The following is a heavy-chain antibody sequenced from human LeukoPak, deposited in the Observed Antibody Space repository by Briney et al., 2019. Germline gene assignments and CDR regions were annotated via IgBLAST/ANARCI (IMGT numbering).Heavy chain of an antibody. V-gene: IGHV1-18*01. CDR1: GYTFTSYG. D-gene: IGHD2-2*01. J-gene: IGHJ6*03. CDR3: ARVLDCDSTSCHGSFYYYMDV. Sequence: GASVTVSCKATGYTFTSYGISWVRQAPGLGLEWMGWISAYNGKTKYAQNLQGRVSVTTDTSTSTAYIELWSLTSDDTAVYYCARVLDCDSTSCHGSFYYYMDVWGKGTTVTVSS. CDR2: ISAYNGKT.